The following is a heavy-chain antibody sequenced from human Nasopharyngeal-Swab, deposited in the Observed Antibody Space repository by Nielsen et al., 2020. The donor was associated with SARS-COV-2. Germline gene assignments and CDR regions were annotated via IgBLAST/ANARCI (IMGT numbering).Heavy chain of an antibody. Sequence: VRQAPGKGLELVSSITSTGAYIYYGGSVKGRFTISRDNARKSLYLQMNSLRAEDTAVYYCARESGGWQPYFDSWGQGTLVTVSS. D-gene: IGHD6-19*01. CDR2: ITSTGAYI. V-gene: IGHV3-21*01. CDR3: ARESGGWQPYFDS. J-gene: IGHJ4*02.